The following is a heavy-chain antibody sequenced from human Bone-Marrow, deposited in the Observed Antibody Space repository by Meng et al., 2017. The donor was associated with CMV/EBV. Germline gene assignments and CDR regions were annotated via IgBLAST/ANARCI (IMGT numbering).Heavy chain of an antibody. V-gene: IGHV1-2*02. J-gene: IGHJ6*02. CDR1: GYTFTSYY. CDR3: ARTFDRTAGLGSYYYYGMDV. Sequence: ASVKVSCKASGYTFTSYYMHWVRQAPGQGLEWRGWINPNSGGTNYAQKFQGRVTMTRDTSISTAYMELSRLRSDDTAVYYCARTFDRTAGLGSYYYYGMDVWRQGTTVTVSS. D-gene: IGHD6-13*01. CDR2: INPNSGGT.